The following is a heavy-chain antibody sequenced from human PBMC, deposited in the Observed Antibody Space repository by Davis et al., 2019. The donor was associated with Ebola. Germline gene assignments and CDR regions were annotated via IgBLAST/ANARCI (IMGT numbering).Heavy chain of an antibody. CDR3: ARGRGSGWYEAWVDY. CDR2: IWYDGSNK. J-gene: IGHJ4*02. CDR1: GFTFSSYG. Sequence: GESLKISCAASGFTFSSYGMHWVRQAPGKGLEWAAVIWYDGSNKYYADSVKGRFTISRDNSKNTLYLQMNSLRAEDTAVYYCARGRGSGWYEAWVDYWGQGTLVTVSS. V-gene: IGHV3-33*08. D-gene: IGHD6-19*01.